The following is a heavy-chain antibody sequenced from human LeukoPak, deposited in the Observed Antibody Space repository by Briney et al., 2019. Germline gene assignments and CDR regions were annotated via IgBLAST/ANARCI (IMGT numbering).Heavy chain of an antibody. Sequence: TGGSLRLSCAASGFTVSSNYMSWVRQAPGRGLEWVSLIYSGGGTYYADSVKGRFTIFRDDSKNTMYFQMNGLRAEDMAVNYWARDHCSGGSCLEYCQHWGQGTVVTVSS. CDR3: ARDHCSGGSCLEYCQH. V-gene: IGHV3-53*01. J-gene: IGHJ1*01. CDR1: GFTVSSNY. D-gene: IGHD2-15*01. CDR2: IYSGGGT.